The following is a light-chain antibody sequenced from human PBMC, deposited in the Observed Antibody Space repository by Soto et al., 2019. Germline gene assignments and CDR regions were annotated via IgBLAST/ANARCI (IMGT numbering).Light chain of an antibody. J-gene: IGLJ2*01. V-gene: IGLV1-40*01. CDR1: SSNIGAGYD. Sequence: QAVVTQPPSVSGAPGQRVTISCTGSSSNIGAGYDVHWYQQLPGTAPKLLIYGNSNRPSGVPDRFSGSKSGTAASLAITGLEAEDEPDYYCQSYDSSLSVVFGGGTKLTVL. CDR2: GNS. CDR3: QSYDSSLSVV.